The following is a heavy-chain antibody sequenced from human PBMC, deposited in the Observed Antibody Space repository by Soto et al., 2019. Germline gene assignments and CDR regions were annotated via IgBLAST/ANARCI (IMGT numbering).Heavy chain of an antibody. Sequence: ASVQVSCKASGYIFSRNCRYCVRQATGQGLQWMGIINPGGGRTAYAQKFQGRVTLTRDMSTSTVYMELTSLTYDDAAVYYCARDVSGPGATYVMDVWGQGTTVTVSS. CDR1: GYIFSRNC. CDR3: ARDVSGPGATYVMDV. D-gene: IGHD2-2*01. J-gene: IGHJ6*02. CDR2: INPGGGRT. V-gene: IGHV1-46*01.